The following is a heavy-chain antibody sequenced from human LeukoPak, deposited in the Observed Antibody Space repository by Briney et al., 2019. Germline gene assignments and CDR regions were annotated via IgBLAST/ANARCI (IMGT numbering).Heavy chain of an antibody. J-gene: IGHJ5*02. CDR3: ARERDGYPAS. V-gene: IGHV3-66*01. D-gene: IGHD5-24*01. CDR1: GFNFRTYN. CDR2: IYSGGST. Sequence: GGSLRLSCVGSGFNFRTYNMNWVRQAPGKGLEWVSVIYSGGSTYYADSVKGRFTISRDNSKNTLYLQMNSLRAEDTAVYYCARERDGYPASWGQGTLVTVSS.